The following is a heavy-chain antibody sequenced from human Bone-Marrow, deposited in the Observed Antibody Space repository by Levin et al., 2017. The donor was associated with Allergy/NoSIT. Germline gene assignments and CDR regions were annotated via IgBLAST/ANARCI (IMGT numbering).Heavy chain of an antibody. V-gene: IGHV4-61*01. D-gene: IGHD3-10*01. J-gene: IGHJ4*02. Sequence: PSETLSLTCTVSGGSVSSGSYYWSWIRQPPGKGLEWIAYIYHSGSTKYNPSLKSRVTISLDTSRNQFSLRLTSLTAADTAVYYCARGSYVGGLGFDCWGKGTLVTVSS. CDR3: ARGSYVGGLGFDC. CDR1: GGSVSSGSYY. CDR2: IYHSGST.